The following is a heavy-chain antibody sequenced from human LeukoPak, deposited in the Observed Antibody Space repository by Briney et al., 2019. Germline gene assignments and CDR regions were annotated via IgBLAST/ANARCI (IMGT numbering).Heavy chain of an antibody. CDR2: IKEDGSEK. D-gene: IGHD1-26*01. CDR3: ARDPSGSGGTYSDY. V-gene: IGHV3-7*01. J-gene: IGHJ4*02. Sequence: PGGSLRLSCTVSGFTFSSYWMSWVRQAPGKGLEWVANIKEDGSEKYYVDSVKGRFTISRDNAKTSLYLQMNSLRAEDTAVYFCARDPSGSGGTYSDYWGQGTPVTVSS. CDR1: GFTFSSYW.